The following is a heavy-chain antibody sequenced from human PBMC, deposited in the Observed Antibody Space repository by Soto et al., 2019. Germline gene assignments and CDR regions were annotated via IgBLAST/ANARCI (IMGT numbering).Heavy chain of an antibody. CDR2: ISYDGSNK. D-gene: IGHD6-25*01. Sequence: GSLRLTCAASGFTFSSYNMHWVRQAPGKGLEWVAVISYDGSNKYYADSVRGRFTISRDNSKDTLYLQMNSLRLEDTAVYYCYSGWRDSIDFWGQGT. V-gene: IGHV3-30*03. J-gene: IGHJ4*02. CDR1: GFTFSSYN. CDR3: YSGWRDSIDF.